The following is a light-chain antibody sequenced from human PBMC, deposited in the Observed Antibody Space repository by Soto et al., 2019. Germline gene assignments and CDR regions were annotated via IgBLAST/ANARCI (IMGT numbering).Light chain of an antibody. V-gene: IGKV3-20*01. CDR1: QSVSSSY. Sequence: EIVLTQSPGTLSLSPGERATLSCRASQSVSSSYLAWYQQKPGQAPRILIYGASSRATGIPDRFSGSGSATDFTLTISRLEPEDFAMCHWQQDGNSPPITFGQATRLEIK. CDR2: GAS. J-gene: IGKJ5*01. CDR3: QQDGNSPPIT.